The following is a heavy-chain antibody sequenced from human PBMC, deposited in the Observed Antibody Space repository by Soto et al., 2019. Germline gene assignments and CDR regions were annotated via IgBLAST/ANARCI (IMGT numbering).Heavy chain of an antibody. CDR1: GFTFSSYA. Sequence: QVQLEESGGGVVQPGRSLRLSCAASGFTFSSYAMYWVRQAPGKGLEWVAVISYDGNNKYYADSVKGRFTISRDNSKNTLYLQMNSLRAEDTAVYYCARAGCDGGSCYTLVGLRYGMDVWGQGTTVTVSS. V-gene: IGHV3-30-3*01. J-gene: IGHJ6*02. D-gene: IGHD2-15*01. CDR3: ARAGCDGGSCYTLVGLRYGMDV. CDR2: ISYDGNNK.